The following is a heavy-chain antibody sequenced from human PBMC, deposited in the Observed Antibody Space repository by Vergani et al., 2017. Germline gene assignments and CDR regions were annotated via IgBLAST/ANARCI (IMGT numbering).Heavy chain of an antibody. Sequence: QLQLQESGPGLVKPSETLFLTCTVSGGSISSSSYYWGWIRQPPGKGLEWIGSIYYSGSTYYNPSLKSRVTISVDTSKNQFSLKLSSVTAADTAVYYGASRGSTVTIDYYYYGMDVWGQGTTVTVSS. CDR2: IYYSGST. J-gene: IGHJ6*02. V-gene: IGHV4-39*01. D-gene: IGHD4-17*01. CDR3: ASRGSTVTIDYYYYGMDV. CDR1: GGSISSSSYY.